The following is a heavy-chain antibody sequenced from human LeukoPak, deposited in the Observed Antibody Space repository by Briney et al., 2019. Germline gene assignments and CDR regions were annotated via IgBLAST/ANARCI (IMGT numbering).Heavy chain of an antibody. CDR3: TRNHPTYYYDSSGYYFDY. J-gene: IGHJ4*02. V-gene: IGHV3-49*04. Sequence: GGSLRLSCTASGFTFGDYAMSWVRQAPGKGLEWVGFIRSKAYGGTTEYAASVKGRFTISRDDSKSIAYLQMYSLKTEDTAVYYCTRNHPTYYYDSSGYYFDYWGQGTLVTVSS. CDR2: IRSKAYGGTT. D-gene: IGHD3-22*01. CDR1: GFTFGDYA.